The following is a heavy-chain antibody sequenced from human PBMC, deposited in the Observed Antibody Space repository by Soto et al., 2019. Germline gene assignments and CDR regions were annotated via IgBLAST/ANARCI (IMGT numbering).Heavy chain of an antibody. Sequence: GGSLRLSCEASGFTFTDYHMSWIRQAPGKGLEWVALISETGSHTAYAESVKGRFTISRDNARPSVFLQMNSLRSDDAAVYFCARSLRATSPLTFWGQGTPVTVSS. CDR1: GFTFTDYH. V-gene: IGHV3-11*06. CDR2: ISETGSHT. D-gene: IGHD7-27*01. CDR3: ARSLRATSPLTF. J-gene: IGHJ4*02.